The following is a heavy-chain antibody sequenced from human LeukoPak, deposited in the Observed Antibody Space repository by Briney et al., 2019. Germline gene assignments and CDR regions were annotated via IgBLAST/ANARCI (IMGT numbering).Heavy chain of an antibody. J-gene: IGHJ5*02. Sequence: GGSLRLSCAVSGFTFSVYYMSWIRQAPGKGLGWVSYISSSGSTIYYADSVKGRFTISRDNAKNSLYLQMNSLRAEDTAVYYCARDRNRRLGSPNWFDPWGQGTLVTVSS. CDR2: ISSSGSTI. CDR1: GFTFSVYY. CDR3: ARDRNRRLGSPNWFDP. V-gene: IGHV3-11*01. D-gene: IGHD1-1*01.